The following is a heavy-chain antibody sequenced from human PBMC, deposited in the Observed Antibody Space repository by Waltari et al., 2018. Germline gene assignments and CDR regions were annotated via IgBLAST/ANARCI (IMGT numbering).Heavy chain of an antibody. CDR3: ASREYYYASSGFRN. CDR1: VYSLTSYW. V-gene: IGHV5-51*03. CDR2: IYPGDSDT. Sequence: EVQLVQSGAEVKKPGESLKISCKGSVYSLTSYWIGWVRQMPGKGLEWMGIIYPGDSDTSYTPSFQGKVTISADKSISPAYLQWSSLKASDTAMYYCASREYYYASSGFRNRGQGTLVTVSS. J-gene: IGHJ4*02. D-gene: IGHD3-22*01.